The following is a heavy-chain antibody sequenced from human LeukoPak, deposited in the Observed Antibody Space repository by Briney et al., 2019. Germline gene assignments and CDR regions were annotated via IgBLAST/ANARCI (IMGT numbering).Heavy chain of an antibody. CDR1: GFTFSSYW. J-gene: IGHJ4*02. CDR2: INSDGSST. Sequence: GGSLRLSCAASGFTFSSYWMHWVRQAPGKGLVWVSRINSDGSSTSYADSVKGRFTISRDNAKNTLYLQMNSLRAEDTAVYYCAISPVVVVAAIDYWGQGTLVTVSS. D-gene: IGHD2-15*01. CDR3: AISPVVVVAAIDY. V-gene: IGHV3-74*01.